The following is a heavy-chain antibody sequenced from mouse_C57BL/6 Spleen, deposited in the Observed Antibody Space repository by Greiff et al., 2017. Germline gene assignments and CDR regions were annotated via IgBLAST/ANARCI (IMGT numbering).Heavy chain of an antibody. CDR3: ARGGDDGFDY. CDR2: ISYDGSN. D-gene: IGHD1-1*01. Sequence: EVQVVESGPGLVKPSQSLSLTCSVTGYSITSGYYWNWSRQFPGNKLEWMGYISYDGSNNYNPSLKNRISITRDTAKNQFFLKLNSVTTEDTATYYCARGGDDGFDYWGQGTTLTVSS. J-gene: IGHJ2*01. CDR1: GYSITSGYY. V-gene: IGHV3-6*01.